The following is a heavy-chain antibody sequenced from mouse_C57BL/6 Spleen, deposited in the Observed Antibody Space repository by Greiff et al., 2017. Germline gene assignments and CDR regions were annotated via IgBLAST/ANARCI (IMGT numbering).Heavy chain of an antibody. CDR1: GYTFTSYG. CDR2: IYPSDSDT. CDR3: EREGSYYGSSWFAY. V-gene: IGHV1-61*01. J-gene: IGHJ3*01. Sequence: VQLQQPGAELVRPGSSVKLSCKASGYTFTSYGMYWVKQRPGQGLEWIGNIYPSDSDTHYNQKFKDKVTLTVDKSYSTAYMQLSSLTSEDPAVYFCEREGSYYGSSWFAYWGQGTLVTGSA. D-gene: IGHD1-1*01.